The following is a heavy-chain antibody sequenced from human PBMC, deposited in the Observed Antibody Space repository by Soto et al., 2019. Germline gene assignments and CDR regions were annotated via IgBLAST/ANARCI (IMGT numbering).Heavy chain of an antibody. CDR2: INHSGST. CDR1: GGSFSGYY. CDR3: ARQWLSYFDY. Sequence: PSETLSLTCAVYGGSFSGYYWSWIRQPPGKGLEWIGEINHSGSTNYNPSLKSRVTISVDTSKNQFSLKLSSVTAADTAVYYCARQWLSYFDYWGQGTLVTFSS. J-gene: IGHJ4*02. D-gene: IGHD5-12*01. V-gene: IGHV4-34*01.